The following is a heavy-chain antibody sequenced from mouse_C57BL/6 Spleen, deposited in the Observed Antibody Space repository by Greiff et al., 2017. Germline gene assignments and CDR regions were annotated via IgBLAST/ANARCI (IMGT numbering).Heavy chain of an antibody. J-gene: IGHJ3*01. CDR3: ARDDYYGSSLAWFAY. CDR2: ISSGSSTI. CDR1: GFTFSDYG. Sequence: DVKLVESGGGLVKPGGSLKLSCAASGFTFSDYGMHWVRQAPEKGLEWVAYISSGSSTIYYADTVKGRFTISRDNAKNTLFLQMTSLRSEDTAMYYCARDDYYGSSLAWFAYWGQGTLVTVSA. V-gene: IGHV5-17*01. D-gene: IGHD1-1*01.